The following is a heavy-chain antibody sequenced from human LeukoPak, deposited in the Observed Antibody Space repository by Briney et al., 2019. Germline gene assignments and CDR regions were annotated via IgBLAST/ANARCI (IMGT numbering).Heavy chain of an antibody. V-gene: IGHV1-8*01. J-gene: IGHJ4*02. Sequence: GSVKGFCQASGYTLPSYEMNRVGPADGPRLEWMGWMNPNSGNTGYAQKFQGRVTMTRNTSISTAYMELSSLRSEDTAVYYCARRGYSYDDYWGQGTLVTVSS. CDR2: MNPNSGNT. D-gene: IGHD5-18*01. CDR3: ARRGYSYDDY. CDR1: GYTLPSYE.